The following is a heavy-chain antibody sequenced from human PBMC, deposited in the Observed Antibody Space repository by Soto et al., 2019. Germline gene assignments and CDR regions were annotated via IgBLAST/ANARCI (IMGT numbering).Heavy chain of an antibody. Sequence: GGSLRLSCAASGFTFSSYAMSWVRQAPGKGLEWVSAISGSGGSTYYADSVKGRFTISRDNSKNTLYLQMNSLRAEDTAVYYCAKGKWFGELLPPNDYWGQGTLVTVSS. J-gene: IGHJ4*02. V-gene: IGHV3-23*01. CDR2: ISGSGGST. D-gene: IGHD3-10*01. CDR1: GFTFSSYA. CDR3: AKGKWFGELLPPNDY.